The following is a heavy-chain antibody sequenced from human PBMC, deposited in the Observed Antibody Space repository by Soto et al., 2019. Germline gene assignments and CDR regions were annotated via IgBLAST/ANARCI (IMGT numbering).Heavy chain of an antibody. CDR1: GGYISSSSSY. V-gene: IGHV4-39*01. CDR2: IYYSGST. J-gene: IGHJ6*02. D-gene: IGHD3-10*01. CDR3: ARQSEYYYASGRAAPLYGMDV. Sequence: SSETLSLTCTVSGGYISSSSSYWGWIRQPPGKGLEWIGNIYYSGSTYNNPSLKSRVTISVDTSKNQFSLKLSSVTAADTAVYYCARQSEYYYASGRAAPLYGMDVWGQGTTVTVSS.